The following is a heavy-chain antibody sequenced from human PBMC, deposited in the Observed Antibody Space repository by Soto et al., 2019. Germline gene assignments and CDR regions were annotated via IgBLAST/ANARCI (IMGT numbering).Heavy chain of an antibody. Sequence: ASVKVSCKASGYTFTSYDINWVRQATGQGLEWMGWMNPNSGNTGYAQKFQGRVTMTRNTSISTAYMELSSLRSEDTAVYYCARSAVAGTPYAFDIWGQGTMVTVSS. J-gene: IGHJ3*02. CDR3: ARSAVAGTPYAFDI. V-gene: IGHV1-8*01. CDR2: MNPNSGNT. D-gene: IGHD6-19*01. CDR1: GYTFTSYD.